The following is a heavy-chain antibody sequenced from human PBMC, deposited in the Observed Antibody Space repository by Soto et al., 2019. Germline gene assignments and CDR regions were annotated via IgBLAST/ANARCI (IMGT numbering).Heavy chain of an antibody. Sequence: SLRLSGTASGFTLGDYAMSWVRQAPGKGLEWVGFIRSKAYGGTTEYAASVKGRFTISRDDSKSIAYLQMNSLKTEDTAVYYCTRVPHYDFWSGYYRPGDYYFDYWGQGTLVTVSS. CDR3: TRVPHYDFWSGYYRPGDYYFDY. CDR1: GFTLGDYA. D-gene: IGHD3-3*01. CDR2: IRSKAYGGTT. J-gene: IGHJ4*02. V-gene: IGHV3-49*04.